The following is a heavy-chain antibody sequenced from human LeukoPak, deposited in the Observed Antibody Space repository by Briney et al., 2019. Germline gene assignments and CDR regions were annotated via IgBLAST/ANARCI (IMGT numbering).Heavy chain of an antibody. CDR3: ARHETGPYFDY. V-gene: IGHV5-51*01. D-gene: IGHD1-1*01. CDR1: GYRLTNNW. J-gene: IGHJ4*02. Sequence: RGESLKISCKISGYRLTNNWIGWVRQVPGKGLEWMGLIYPGDSDTRYSPSFQGQVTISADRSISTAYLQWSSLKASDTAMYYCARHETGPYFDYWGQGTLVTVSS. CDR2: IYPGDSDT.